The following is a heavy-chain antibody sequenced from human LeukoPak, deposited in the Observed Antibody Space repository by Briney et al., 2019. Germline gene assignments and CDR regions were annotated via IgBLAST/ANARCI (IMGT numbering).Heavy chain of an antibody. Sequence: GGSLRLSCAASGLTVSSSYMSWVRQAPGKGLEWVANIKQDGSEKQYVDSVKGRFAISRDNAESSLYLQMNSLKAEDTAVYYCGRFTRSGDSVYWGQGTLVTVSS. CDR2: IKQDGSEK. V-gene: IGHV3-7*01. CDR1: GLTVSSSY. D-gene: IGHD7-27*01. J-gene: IGHJ4*02. CDR3: GRFTRSGDSVY.